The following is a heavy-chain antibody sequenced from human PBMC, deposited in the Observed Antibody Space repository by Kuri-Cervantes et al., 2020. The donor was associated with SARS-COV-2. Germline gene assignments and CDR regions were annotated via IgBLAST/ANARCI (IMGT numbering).Heavy chain of an antibody. J-gene: IGHJ4*02. CDR2: IMWSGGNI. V-gene: IGHV3-20*04. D-gene: IGHD2-2*01. CDR1: GFTFHDYG. Sequence: GESLKISCAASGFTFHDYGMSWVRQAPGKGLEWVSGIMWSGGNIDYADSVKGRLTVSRDNARKSLYLQMNSLRAEDTAVYYCATDLPCSSTSCHQTPVDYWGQGTLVTVSS. CDR3: ATDLPCSSTSCHQTPVDY.